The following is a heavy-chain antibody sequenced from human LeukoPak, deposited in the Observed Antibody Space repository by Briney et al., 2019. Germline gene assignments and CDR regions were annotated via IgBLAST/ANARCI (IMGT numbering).Heavy chain of an antibody. V-gene: IGHV1-46*01. D-gene: IGHD1-26*01. Sequence: GASVKVSCKASGYTFTGYYMHWVRQAPGQGLEWMGIINPSGGSTSYAQKFQGRVTMTRDTSTSTVYMELSSLRSEDTAVYYCASFETDFTQQWELHAFDIWGQGTMVTVSS. CDR2: INPSGGST. CDR3: ASFETDFTQQWELHAFDI. CDR1: GYTFTGYY. J-gene: IGHJ3*02.